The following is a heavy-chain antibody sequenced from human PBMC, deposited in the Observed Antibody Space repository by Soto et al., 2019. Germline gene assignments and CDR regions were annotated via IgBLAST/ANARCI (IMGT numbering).Heavy chain of an antibody. CDR3: ARVDYYDSSGIDY. Sequence: PSETRSLTCTVSGGSISSGDYYWSWSRQPPGKGLEWIGYIYYSGSTYYNPSLKSRVTISVDTSKNQFSLKLSSVTAADTAVYYCARVDYYDSSGIDYWGQGTLVTVSS. CDR1: GGSISSGDYY. CDR2: IYYSGST. V-gene: IGHV4-30-4*01. D-gene: IGHD3-22*01. J-gene: IGHJ4*02.